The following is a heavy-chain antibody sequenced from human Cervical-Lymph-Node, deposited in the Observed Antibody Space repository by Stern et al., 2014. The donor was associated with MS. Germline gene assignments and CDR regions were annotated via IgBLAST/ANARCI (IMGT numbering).Heavy chain of an antibody. D-gene: IGHD1-26*01. CDR3: ATTRWDLFTWNWFDP. Sequence: QVQLVQSGPGLVKPSQTLSLTCTVSGGSISSSGYYWSWIRQPADKGLEWIGRIHDSGSTYYNPSLKSRVTISMDTAKNKFSLKLPSVTAADTAVYYCATTRWDLFTWNWFDPWGQGTLVTVSS. CDR2: IHDSGST. CDR1: GGSISSSGYY. J-gene: IGHJ5*02. V-gene: IGHV4-61*02.